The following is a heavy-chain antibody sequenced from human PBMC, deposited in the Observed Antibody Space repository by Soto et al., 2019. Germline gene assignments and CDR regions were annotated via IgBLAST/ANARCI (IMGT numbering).Heavy chain of an antibody. CDR3: ARLSAAVAASYYYYSGMDV. CDR1: GYTFTGYY. CDR2: INPNSGGT. V-gene: IGHV1-2*02. D-gene: IGHD6-19*01. Sequence: QVQLVQSGAEVKKPGASVKVSCKASGYTFTGYYMHWVRQAPGQGLEWMGWINPNSGGTNYAQKFQGRVTMTRDTSISTAYMELSRLRSVYTAVYYCARLSAAVAASYYYYSGMDVWGQGTTVTVSS. J-gene: IGHJ6*02.